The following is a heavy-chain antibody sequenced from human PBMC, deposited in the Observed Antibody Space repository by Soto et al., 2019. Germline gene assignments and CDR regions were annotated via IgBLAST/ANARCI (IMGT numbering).Heavy chain of an antibody. V-gene: IGHV3-30*18. CDR1: GFTFSSYG. CDR2: ISYDGSNK. J-gene: IGHJ6*02. CDR3: AKKAVVPAAISYYGMDV. D-gene: IGHD2-2*01. Sequence: GGSLRLSCAASGFTFSSYGMHWVRQAPGKGLEWVAVISYDGSNKYYADSVKGRFTISRDNSKNTLYLQMNSLRAEDTAVYYCAKKAVVPAAISYYGMDVWGQGTTVTVSS.